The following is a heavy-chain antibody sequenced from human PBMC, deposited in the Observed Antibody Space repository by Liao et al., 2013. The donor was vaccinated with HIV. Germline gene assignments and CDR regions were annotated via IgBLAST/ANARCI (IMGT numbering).Heavy chain of an antibody. CDR1: GGSISSSSYY. CDR3: ARGPCSSTSCYTYFDY. V-gene: IGHV4-39*07. J-gene: IGHJ4*02. Sequence: QLQLQESGPGLVKPSETLSLTCTVSGGSISSSSYYWGWIRQPPGKGLEWIGSIYYSGSTYYNPSLKSRVTISVDTSKNQFSLKLSSVTAADTAVYYCARGPCSSTSCYTYFDYWGQGTLVTVSS. D-gene: IGHD2-2*02. CDR2: IYYSGST.